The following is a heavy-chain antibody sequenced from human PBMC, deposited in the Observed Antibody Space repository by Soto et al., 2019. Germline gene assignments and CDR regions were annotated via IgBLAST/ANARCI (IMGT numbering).Heavy chain of an antibody. CDR1: GFTFSSYG. CDR2: ISYDGSNK. Sequence: GGSLRLSCAASGFTFSSYGMHWVRQAPGKGLEWVAVISYDGSNKYYADSVKGRFTISRDNSKNTLYLQMNSLRAEDTAVYYCAKADGSYYYYGMDVWGQGTTVTVSS. V-gene: IGHV3-30*18. J-gene: IGHJ6*02. D-gene: IGHD2-15*01. CDR3: AKADGSYYYYGMDV.